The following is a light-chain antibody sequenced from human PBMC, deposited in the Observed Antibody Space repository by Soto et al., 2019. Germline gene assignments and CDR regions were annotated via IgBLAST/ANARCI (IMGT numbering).Light chain of an antibody. CDR2: WAS. J-gene: IGKJ1*01. V-gene: IGKV4-1*01. CDR1: RSVLYSSNNKNY. CDR3: QQYFSPPQT. Sequence: DIVMTQSPDSLAVSPGERATINCKSSRSVLYSSNNKNYFAWYQQKPGQPPRLLIYWASTLESGVPDRFSGSGSGTDFTLTISSLQAEDVADYYCQQYFSPPQTFGQGTKVEIK.